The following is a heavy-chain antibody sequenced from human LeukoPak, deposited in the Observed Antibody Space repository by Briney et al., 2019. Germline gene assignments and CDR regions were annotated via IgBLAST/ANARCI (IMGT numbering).Heavy chain of an antibody. V-gene: IGHV3-30*02. CDR3: AKLGSIVVVPAAQTAFDI. J-gene: IGHJ3*02. D-gene: IGHD2-2*01. CDR1: GFTFSSYG. Sequence: GGSLRLSCAASGFTFSSYGMHWVRQAPGKGLEWVAFIRYDGSNKYYADSVKGRFTISRDNSKNTLYLQMNSLRAEDTAVYYCAKLGSIVVVPAAQTAFDIWGQGTMVTVSS. CDR2: IRYDGSNK.